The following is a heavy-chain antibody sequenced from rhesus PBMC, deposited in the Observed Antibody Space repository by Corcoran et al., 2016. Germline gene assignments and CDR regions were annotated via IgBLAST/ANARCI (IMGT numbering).Heavy chain of an antibody. CDR3: ARGHHGNYDGLDS. D-gene: IGHD4-35*01. V-gene: IGHV3-132*02. Sequence: VEQLVESGGALVQPGASLRLSCAASEFTFSSYDMHWVRQAPGKGLEWVSAISIGGGTSCPDSVKGRFTISGDNAKNSLYLQMNSLRAEDTAVYYCARGHHGNYDGLDSWGQGVVVTVSS. CDR1: EFTFSSYD. CDR2: ISIGGGT. J-gene: IGHJ6*01.